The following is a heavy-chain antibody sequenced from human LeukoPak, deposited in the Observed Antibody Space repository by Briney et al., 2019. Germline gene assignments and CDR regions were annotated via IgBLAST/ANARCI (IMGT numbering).Heavy chain of an antibody. J-gene: IGHJ6*02. Sequence: PGGSLRLSCAASGFTFSSYAMHWVRQAPGKGLEWVAVTSYEGSNKYYADSAKGRFTISRDNSKNTLYLQMNSLRAEDTAVYYCARPYHYIIADQYGMDVWGQGTTVTVSS. V-gene: IGHV3-30-3*01. CDR2: TSYEGSNK. CDR3: ARPYHYIIADQYGMDV. CDR1: GFTFSSYA. D-gene: IGHD6-13*01.